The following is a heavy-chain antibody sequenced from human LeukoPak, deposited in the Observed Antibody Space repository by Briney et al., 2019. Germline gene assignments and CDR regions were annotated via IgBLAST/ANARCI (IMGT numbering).Heavy chain of an antibody. J-gene: IGHJ4*02. Sequence: GGSLRLSCATSGFNFDRYTIHWVRQAPGKGLEWVSLAGWAGGTTYYADSVKGRFTISRDNAKNSLLLQMNSLRAEDTAMYYCARATGNYDLGWGQGTLVTVS. CDR2: AGWAGGTT. CDR3: ARATGNYDLG. V-gene: IGHV3-43*01. CDR1: GFNFDRYT. D-gene: IGHD3-3*01.